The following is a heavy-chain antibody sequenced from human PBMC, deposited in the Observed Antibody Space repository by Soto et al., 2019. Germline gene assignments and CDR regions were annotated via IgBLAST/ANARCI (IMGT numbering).Heavy chain of an antibody. CDR3: AKGLLWFGELLNNWFDP. J-gene: IGHJ5*02. Sequence: GGSLRLSCAASGFTFSSYAMSWVRQAPGKGLEWVSAISGRGGSTYYADSVKGRFTISRDNSKNTLYLQMNSLRAEDTAVYYCAKGLLWFGELLNNWFDPWGQGTLVTVSS. CDR2: ISGRGGST. CDR1: GFTFSSYA. V-gene: IGHV3-23*01. D-gene: IGHD3-10*01.